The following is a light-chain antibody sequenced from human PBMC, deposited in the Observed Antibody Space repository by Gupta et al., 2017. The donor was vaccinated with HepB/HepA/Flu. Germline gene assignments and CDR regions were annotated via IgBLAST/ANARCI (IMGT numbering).Light chain of an antibody. Sequence: DIVLTQSPATLSLSPGERATLSCRASQSVSISLAWYQQKPGQAPRLLIYYASTRATGIPARFSGSGSGTDFTLTISSLEPEDFAVYYCQRRSKWPVTFGCWTKLEIK. CDR1: QSVSIS. CDR2: YAS. J-gene: IGKJ4*01. V-gene: IGKV3-11*01. CDR3: QRRSKWPVT.